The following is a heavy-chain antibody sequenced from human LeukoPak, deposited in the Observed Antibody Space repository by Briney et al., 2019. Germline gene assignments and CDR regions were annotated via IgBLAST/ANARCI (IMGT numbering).Heavy chain of an antibody. Sequence: GGSLRLSCAASALTFNSCGMHWVRQAPGKGLEWVAFIRNDGSNSYYADSVKGRFTISRDNSKNTLYLQMNSLRAEDTAVYYCAKVREMATIGWDYWGQGTLVTVSS. CDR2: IRNDGSNS. CDR1: ALTFNSCG. V-gene: IGHV3-30*02. D-gene: IGHD5-24*01. J-gene: IGHJ4*02. CDR3: AKVREMATIGWDY.